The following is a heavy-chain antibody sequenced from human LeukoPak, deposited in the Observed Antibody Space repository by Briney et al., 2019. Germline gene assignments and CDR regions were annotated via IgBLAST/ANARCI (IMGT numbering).Heavy chain of an antibody. Sequence: GGSLRLSCAASGFTFSGYSMNWVRQAPGKGLEWVSYISSSSSTIYYADSVKGRFTISRDNSKNTLYLQMNSLRAEDTAVYYCAKDGVIVVYWGQGTLVTVSS. CDR2: ISSSSSTI. J-gene: IGHJ4*02. CDR3: AKDGVIVVY. CDR1: GFTFSGYS. V-gene: IGHV3-48*01. D-gene: IGHD3-22*01.